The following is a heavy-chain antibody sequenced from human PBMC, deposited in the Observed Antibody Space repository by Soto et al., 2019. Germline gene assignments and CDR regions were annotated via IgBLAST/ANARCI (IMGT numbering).Heavy chain of an antibody. CDR2: IIPIFGTA. D-gene: IGHD3-3*01. CDR1: GGTFSSYA. Sequence: SVKVSCKASGGTFSSYAISWVRQAPGQGLEWMGGIIPIFGTANYAQKFQGRVTITADESTSTAYMELSSLRSEDTAVYYCASRITIFGVVPNNRFDPWGQGTLVTVSS. CDR3: ASRITIFGVVPNNRFDP. J-gene: IGHJ5*02. V-gene: IGHV1-69*13.